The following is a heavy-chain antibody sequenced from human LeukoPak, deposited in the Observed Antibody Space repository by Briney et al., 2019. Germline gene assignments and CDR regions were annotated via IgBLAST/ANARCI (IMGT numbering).Heavy chain of an antibody. V-gene: IGHV1-2*02. CDR1: GYIFTGYY. Sequence: ASVKVSCKASGYIFTGYYIHWVRQAPGQGLEWMGWLNPDSGGTNYAQKFQGRVIMTRDTSITTAYMELTRMRFDDTAVYYCARGRVAAAARGYYFDYWGQGSLVTVSS. CDR3: ARGRVAAAARGYYFDY. D-gene: IGHD6-13*01. J-gene: IGHJ4*02. CDR2: LNPDSGGT.